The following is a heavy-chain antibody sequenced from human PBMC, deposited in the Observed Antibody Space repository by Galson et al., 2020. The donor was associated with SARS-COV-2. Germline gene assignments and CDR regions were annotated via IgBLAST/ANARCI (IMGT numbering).Heavy chain of an antibody. CDR3: AGGNTNYGDAFDI. CDR1: GYSFTSYW. V-gene: IGHV5-51*01. Sequence: GESLKISRKGSGYSFTSYWNGWVRQMPGKGLEWMGIIYPGDSDTRYSPSFQGQVTISADKSISTAYLQWSSLKASDTAMDYCAGGNTNYGDAFDIWGQGTMVTVSS. D-gene: IGHD1-7*01. J-gene: IGHJ3*02. CDR2: IYPGDSDT.